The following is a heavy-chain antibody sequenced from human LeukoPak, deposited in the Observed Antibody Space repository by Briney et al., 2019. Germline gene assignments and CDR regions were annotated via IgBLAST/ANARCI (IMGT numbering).Heavy chain of an antibody. V-gene: IGHV3-21*01. Sequence: GGSLRLSCAASGFTFSAHSMNWVRQAPGKGLEWFASISSGSSYIYYGGSVKGRFTVSRDNARNSVYLQMNSLRVEDTAVYYCVRRAVSGEEALDFDYWGQGTLVTVSS. CDR2: ISSGSSYI. CDR1: GFTFSAHS. D-gene: IGHD6-19*01. J-gene: IGHJ4*02. CDR3: VRRAVSGEEALDFDY.